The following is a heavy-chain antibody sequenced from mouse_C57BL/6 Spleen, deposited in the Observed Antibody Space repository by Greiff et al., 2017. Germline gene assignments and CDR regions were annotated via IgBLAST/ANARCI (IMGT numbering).Heavy chain of an antibody. D-gene: IGHD1-1*01. Sequence: VKVVESGPGLVAPSQSLSITCTVSGFSLTSYGVHWVRQPPGKGLEWLVVIWSDGSTTYNSALKSRLSISKDNSKSQVFLKMNSLQTDDTAMYXCARHDYYGSTYAMDYWGKGTSVTVSS. CDR3: ARHDYYGSTYAMDY. CDR1: GFSLTSYG. CDR2: IWSDGST. J-gene: IGHJ4*01. V-gene: IGHV2-6-1*01.